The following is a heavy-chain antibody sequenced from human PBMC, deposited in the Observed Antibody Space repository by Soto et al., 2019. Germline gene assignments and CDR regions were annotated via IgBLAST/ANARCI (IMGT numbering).Heavy chain of an antibody. Sequence: SETLSLTCAVSGYSISRGYYWAWIRQPPGKGLEWIGSIYHSGSTYYNPSLKSRVTISVHTSKNQFSLKLSSVTAADTAVYYCARLRGTAMAPRAYYYYGMDAWGQGTTVTVSS. CDR3: ARLRGTAMAPRAYYYYGMDA. CDR1: GYSISRGYY. CDR2: IYHSGST. V-gene: IGHV4-38-2*01. D-gene: IGHD5-18*01. J-gene: IGHJ6*02.